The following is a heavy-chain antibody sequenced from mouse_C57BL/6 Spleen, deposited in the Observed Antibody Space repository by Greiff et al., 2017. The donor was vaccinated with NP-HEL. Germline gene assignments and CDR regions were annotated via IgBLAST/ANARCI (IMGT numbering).Heavy chain of an antibody. CDR1: GYAFSSSW. CDR2: IYPGDGDT. D-gene: IGHD2-4*01. CDR3: ARPYEYASWFAY. J-gene: IGHJ3*01. V-gene: IGHV1-82*01. Sequence: VQLQQSGPELVKPGASVKISCKASGYAFSSSWMNWVKQRPGKGLEWIGRIYPGDGDTNYNGKFKGKATLTADKSSSTAYMQLSSLTSEDSAVYFCARPYEYASWFAYWGQGTLVTVSA.